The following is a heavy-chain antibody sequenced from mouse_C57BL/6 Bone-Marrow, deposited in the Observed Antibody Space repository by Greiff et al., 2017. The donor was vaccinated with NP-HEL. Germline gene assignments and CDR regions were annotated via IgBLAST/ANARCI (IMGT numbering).Heavy chain of an antibody. CDR1: GFSLTSYA. V-gene: IGHV2-9-1*01. CDR2: IWTGGGT. CDR3: ARYSNLYYYAMDY. J-gene: IGHJ4*01. Sequence: VQVVESGPGLVAPSQSLSITCTVSGFSLTSYAISWVRQPPGKGLEWLGVIWTGGGTNYNSALKSRLSISKDNSKSQVFLKMNSLQTDDTARYYCARYSNLYYYAMDYWGQGTSVTVSS. D-gene: IGHD2-5*01.